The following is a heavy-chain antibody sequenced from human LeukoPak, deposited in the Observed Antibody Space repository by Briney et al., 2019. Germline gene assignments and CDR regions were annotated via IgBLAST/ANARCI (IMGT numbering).Heavy chain of an antibody. Sequence: SVKVSCKASGGTFSSYAISWVRQAPGQGLEWMGGIIPIFGTADYAQKFQGRVTITADESTSTAYMELSSLRSEDTAVYYCARVMGIVVVPAANWFDPWGQGTLVTVSS. CDR3: ARVMGIVVVPAANWFDP. CDR2: IIPIFGTA. J-gene: IGHJ5*02. CDR1: GGTFSSYA. D-gene: IGHD2-2*03. V-gene: IGHV1-69*13.